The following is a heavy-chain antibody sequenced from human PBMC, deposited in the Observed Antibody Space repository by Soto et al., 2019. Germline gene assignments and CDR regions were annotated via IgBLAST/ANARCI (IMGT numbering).Heavy chain of an antibody. V-gene: IGHV3-7*01. J-gene: IGHJ6*02. CDR3: ARQNALDV. CDR2: INQDETQK. Sequence: EVQLVESGGGLVQPGGSLRLSCEASGFTFSRYWMTWVRQASGKGLEWVANINQDETQKYYVDSVKGRFTISRDNTKNSVHLQMNSLRAEDTALYYGARQNALDVWGQGTTVTVSS. CDR1: GFTFSRYW.